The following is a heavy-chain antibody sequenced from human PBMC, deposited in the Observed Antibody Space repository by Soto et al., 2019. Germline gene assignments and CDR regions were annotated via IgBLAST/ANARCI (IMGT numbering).Heavy chain of an antibody. CDR2: VDPNGGGS. J-gene: IGHJ4*02. D-gene: IGHD4-17*01. Sequence: ASVKVSCKTSGYSFTDYKLHWVRHAPGQGLEWMGWVDPNGGGSNSAQKFQGSVTMTWDTSITTAYLDLTRLTTNDTATYFCATWVDYGDFEGFDFWGQGTLVTVS. CDR3: ATWVDYGDFEGFDF. V-gene: IGHV1-2*04. CDR1: GYSFTDYK.